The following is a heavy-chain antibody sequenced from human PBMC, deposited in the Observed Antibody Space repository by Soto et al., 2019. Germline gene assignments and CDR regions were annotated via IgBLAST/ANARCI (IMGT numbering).Heavy chain of an antibody. Sequence: SETLSLTCAVSSGSISSSNWWSWVRQPPGKGLEWIGEIYHSGSTNYNPSLKSRVTISVDKSKNQFSLKLSSVTAADTAVYYCAVTRGVTTMTLFDPWGQGTLVTVSS. CDR3: AVTRGVTTMTLFDP. D-gene: IGHD4-17*01. J-gene: IGHJ5*02. V-gene: IGHV4-4*02. CDR1: SGSISSSNW. CDR2: IYHSGST.